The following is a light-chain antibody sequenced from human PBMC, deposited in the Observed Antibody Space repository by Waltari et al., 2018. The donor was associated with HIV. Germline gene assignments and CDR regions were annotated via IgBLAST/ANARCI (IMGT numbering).Light chain of an antibody. CDR3: QSYDSSLSGSDV. CDR2: NNS. Sequence: QSVLTQPPSVSGAPGQRVTISCTGSRSNIGPGYDVTWSQQLPGTAPKLLIYNNSNRPSGVPDRFSGSKSGTSASLAITGLQAEDEADYYCQSYDSSLSGSDVFGTGTKVTVL. CDR1: RSNIGPGYD. J-gene: IGLJ1*01. V-gene: IGLV1-40*01.